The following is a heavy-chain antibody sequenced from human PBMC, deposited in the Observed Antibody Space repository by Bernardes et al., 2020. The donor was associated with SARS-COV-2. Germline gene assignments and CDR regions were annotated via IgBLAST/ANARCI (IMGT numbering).Heavy chain of an antibody. D-gene: IGHD2-2*01. CDR3: ATTTPTGQLSWFDP. Sequence: ASVKVSCKASGYTFTTYGISWVRQAPGQGLEWMGGFDPEDGETIYAQKFQGRVTMTEDTSTDTAYMELSSLRSEDTAVYYCATTTPTGQLSWFDPWGQGTLVTVSS. CDR1: GYTFTTYG. V-gene: IGHV1-24*01. CDR2: FDPEDGET. J-gene: IGHJ5*02.